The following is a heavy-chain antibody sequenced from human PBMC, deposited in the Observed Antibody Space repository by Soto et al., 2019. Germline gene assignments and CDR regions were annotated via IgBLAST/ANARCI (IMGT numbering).Heavy chain of an antibody. J-gene: IGHJ6*02. Sequence: SVKVSCKASGGTFSSYAISWVRQAPGQGLEWMGGIIPIFGTANYAQKFQGRVTITADESTSTAYMELSSLRSEDTAVYYCARGEGSGYPYYYGMDVWGQGTTVTVSS. CDR3: ARGEGSGYPYYYGMDV. CDR2: IIPIFGTA. CDR1: GGTFSSYA. D-gene: IGHD3-3*01. V-gene: IGHV1-69*13.